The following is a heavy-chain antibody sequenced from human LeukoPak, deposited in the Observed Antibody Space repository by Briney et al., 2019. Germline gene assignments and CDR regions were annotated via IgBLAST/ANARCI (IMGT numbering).Heavy chain of an antibody. Sequence: TFSNYWMSWVRQPPGKGLEWIGSIYYSGSTYYNPSLKSRVTISVDTSKNQFSLKLSSVTAADTAVYYCARHPYCSGGSCYFRSWFDPWGQGTLVTVSS. V-gene: IGHV4-39*01. J-gene: IGHJ5*02. CDR3: ARHPYCSGGSCYFRSWFDP. CDR2: IYYSGST. D-gene: IGHD2-15*01. CDR1: TFSNYW.